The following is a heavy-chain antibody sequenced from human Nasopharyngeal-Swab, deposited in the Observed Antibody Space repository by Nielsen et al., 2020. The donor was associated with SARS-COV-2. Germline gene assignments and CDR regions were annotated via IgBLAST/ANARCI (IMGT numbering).Heavy chain of an antibody. Sequence: GESLKISCAASGSTFRTYWMHWVRQAPGKGLEWISEIHGDGRNTNYADSVKGRLTISRDNAKSTLYLQMNSLRVEDTAVYYCVRDNYGVDYWGQGTLVTVSS. V-gene: IGHV3-74*01. CDR3: VRDNYGVDY. D-gene: IGHD3-10*01. CDR1: GSTFRTYW. J-gene: IGHJ4*02. CDR2: IHGDGRNT.